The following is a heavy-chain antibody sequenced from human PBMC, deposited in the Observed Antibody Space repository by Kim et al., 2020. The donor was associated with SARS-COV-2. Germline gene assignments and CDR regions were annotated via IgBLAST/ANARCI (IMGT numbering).Heavy chain of an antibody. CDR1: GFTFSSYA. CDR2: ISYDGSNK. V-gene: IGHV3-30*04. CDR3: ARSSDIVVVVDAIDY. J-gene: IGHJ4*02. Sequence: GGSLRLSCAASGFTFSSYAMHWVRQAPGKGLEWVAVISYDGSNKYYADSVKGRFTISRDNSKNTLYLQMNSLRAEDTAVYYCARSSDIVVVVDAIDYWGQGTLVTVSS. D-gene: IGHD2-15*01.